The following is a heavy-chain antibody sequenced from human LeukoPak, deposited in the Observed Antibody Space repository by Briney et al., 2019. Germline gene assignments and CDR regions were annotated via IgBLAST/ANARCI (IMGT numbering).Heavy chain of an antibody. D-gene: IGHD4/OR15-4a*01. Sequence: GGSLRLSCATSGFIFNIYEMNWVRQAPGKGLEWVSYINSRGRTISYADSVKGRFTISRDNAKNSLYLQMNSLRAEDTAVYYCARDPDYGEEYGVDVWGKGTTVTVSS. J-gene: IGHJ6*04. CDR3: ARDPDYGEEYGVDV. CDR1: GFIFNIYE. CDR2: INSRGRTI. V-gene: IGHV3-48*03.